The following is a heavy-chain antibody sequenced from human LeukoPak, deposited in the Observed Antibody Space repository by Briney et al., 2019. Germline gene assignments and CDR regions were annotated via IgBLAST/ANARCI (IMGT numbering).Heavy chain of an antibody. CDR3: AGPMITAGSGMDV. CDR1: GGTFSSYA. J-gene: IGHJ6*02. CDR2: IIPIFGTA. D-gene: IGHD3-16*01. V-gene: IGHV1-69*13. Sequence: GASVKVSCKASGGTFSSYAISWVRQAPGQGLEWMGGIIPIFGTASYAQKFQGRVTITADESTSTAYMELSSLRSEDTAVYYCAGPMITAGSGMDVWGQGTTVTVSS.